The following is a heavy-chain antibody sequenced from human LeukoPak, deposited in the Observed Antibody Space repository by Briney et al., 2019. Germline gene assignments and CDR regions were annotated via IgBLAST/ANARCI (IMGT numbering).Heavy chain of an antibody. CDR3: ARDKGYGYDY. Sequence: GGSLRLSCAASGFTFSSNWMSWVRQGPGKGLQWVANIKHDGNEKYYVDSVKGRFAISRDNAKNSLYLQMNSLRAEDTAVYYCARDKGYGYDYWGQGTLVTVSS. J-gene: IGHJ4*02. CDR1: GFTFSSNW. CDR2: IKHDGNEK. V-gene: IGHV3-7*01. D-gene: IGHD5-18*01.